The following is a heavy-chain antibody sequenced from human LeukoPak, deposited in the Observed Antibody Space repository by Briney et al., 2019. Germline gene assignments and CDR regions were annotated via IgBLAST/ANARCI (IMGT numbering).Heavy chain of an antibody. V-gene: IGHV4-39*07. D-gene: IGHD3-10*01. Sequence: SETLSLTCTVSGGSISSSSYYWGWIRQPPGKGLEWLGSIYYSGSTYYNPSLKSRVTISVDTSKNQFSLKLSSVTAADTAVYYCVAYGSGSYYIANFDYWGQGTLVTVSS. CDR1: GGSISSSSYY. CDR2: IYYSGST. J-gene: IGHJ4*02. CDR3: VAYGSGSYYIANFDY.